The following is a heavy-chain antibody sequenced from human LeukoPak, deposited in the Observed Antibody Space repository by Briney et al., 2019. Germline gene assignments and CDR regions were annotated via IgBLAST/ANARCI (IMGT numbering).Heavy chain of an antibody. V-gene: IGHV3-23*01. CDR2: ISGSGGST. D-gene: IGHD3-10*01. CDR1: GFTFSSYA. CDR3: AKATLLWFGESHFDY. J-gene: IGHJ4*02. Sequence: GGSLRLSCAASGFTFSSYAMSWVRQAPGKGLKWVSAISGSGGSTYYADSVKGRFTISRDNSKNTLYLQMNSLRAEDTVVYYCAKATLLWFGESHFDYWGQGTLVTVSS.